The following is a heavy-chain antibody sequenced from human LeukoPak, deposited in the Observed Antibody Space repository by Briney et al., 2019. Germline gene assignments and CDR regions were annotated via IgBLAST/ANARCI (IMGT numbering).Heavy chain of an antibody. Sequence: AASVKVSCKASGYTFTSYDINWVRQATGQGLEWMGWMDPNSGNTGYAQKFQGRVTMARNTSISTAYMELSSLRSEDTAVYYCARKRSRGYYYYGMDVWGQGTTVTVSS. V-gene: IGHV1-8*01. CDR1: GYTFTSYD. CDR3: ARKRSRGYYYYGMDV. J-gene: IGHJ6*02. CDR2: MDPNSGNT.